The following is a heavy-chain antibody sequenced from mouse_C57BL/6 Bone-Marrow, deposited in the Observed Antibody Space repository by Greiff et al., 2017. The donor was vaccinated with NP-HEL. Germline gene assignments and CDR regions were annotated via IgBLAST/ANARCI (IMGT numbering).Heavy chain of an antibody. CDR1: GYTFTDYE. CDR3: TRSGGYYVYFDY. D-gene: IGHD2-3*01. Sequence: QVQLQQSGAELVRPGASVTLSCKASGYTFTDYEMHWVKQTPVHGLEWIGAIDPETGGTAYNQKFKGKAILTADKSSSTAYMELRSLTSEDSAVYDCTRSGGYYVYFDYWGQGTTLTVSS. J-gene: IGHJ2*01. CDR2: IDPETGGT. V-gene: IGHV1-15*01.